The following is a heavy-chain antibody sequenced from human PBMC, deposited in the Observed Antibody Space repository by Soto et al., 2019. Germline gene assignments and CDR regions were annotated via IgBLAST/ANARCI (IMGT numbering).Heavy chain of an antibody. CDR3: ARAGGGNWNTEGWFDP. CDR1: GGSISSGGYY. V-gene: IGHV4-31*03. Sequence: SETLSLTCTVSGGSISSGGYYWSWIRQHPGKGLEWIGYIYYSGSTYYNPSLKSRVTISVDTSKNQFSLKLSSVTAADTAVYYCARAGGGNWNTEGWFDPSGQVTLVTVSS. J-gene: IGHJ5*02. CDR2: IYYSGST. D-gene: IGHD1-20*01.